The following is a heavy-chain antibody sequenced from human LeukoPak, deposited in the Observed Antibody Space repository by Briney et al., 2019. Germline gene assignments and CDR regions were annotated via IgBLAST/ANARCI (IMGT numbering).Heavy chain of an antibody. V-gene: IGHV3-11*01. D-gene: IGHD6-13*01. Sequence: KPGGSLRLSCAASGFTFSDYYMSWIRQAPGKGLEWVSYVSSSGSTIYYADSVKGRFTISRDNAKNSLYLQMNSLRAEDTAVYYCAGCDSSSCKKPAKRLDYWGQGTLVTVSS. CDR1: GFTFSDYY. CDR2: VSSSGSTI. J-gene: IGHJ4*02. CDR3: AGCDSSSCKKPAKRLDY.